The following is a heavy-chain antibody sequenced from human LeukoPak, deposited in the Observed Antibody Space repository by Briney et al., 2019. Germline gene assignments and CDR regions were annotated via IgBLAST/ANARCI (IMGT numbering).Heavy chain of an antibody. Sequence: GGSLRLSCAASGFTFSSYSMSWVRQAPGKGLEWVGFIRSKAYGGTTEYAASVKGRFTISRDDSKSIAYLQMNSLKTEDTAVYYCQVTATNFDYWGQGTLVTVSS. D-gene: IGHD2-21*02. CDR3: QVTATNFDY. CDR1: GFTFSSYS. J-gene: IGHJ4*02. CDR2: IRSKAYGGTT. V-gene: IGHV3-49*04.